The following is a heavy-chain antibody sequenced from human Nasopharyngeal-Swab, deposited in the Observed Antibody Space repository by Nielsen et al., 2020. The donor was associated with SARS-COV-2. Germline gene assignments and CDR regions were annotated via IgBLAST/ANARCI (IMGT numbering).Heavy chain of an antibody. CDR2: IRQAESEK. Sequence: GGSLRLSCAASGLTIANYAMSWVRQAPGKGLEWVANIRQAESEKYYVDSVKGRFTISRDNAKNSLFLQMNSLRVADTAVYYCARLLEVGGTPLDYWGQGTLVSVSS. CDR1: GLTIANYA. J-gene: IGHJ4*02. CDR3: ARLLEVGGTPLDY. D-gene: IGHD6-19*01. V-gene: IGHV3-7*01.